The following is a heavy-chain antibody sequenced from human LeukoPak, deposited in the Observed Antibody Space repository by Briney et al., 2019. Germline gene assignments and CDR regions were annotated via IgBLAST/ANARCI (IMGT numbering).Heavy chain of an antibody. CDR3: ARVPGLRLGELSPLLDY. Sequence: SVKVSCKASGGTFSSYAISWVRQAPGQGLEWMGGIIPIFGTANYAQKFQGRVTITADKSTSTAYMELSSLRSEDTAVYYCARVPGLRLGELSPLLDYWGQGTLVTVSS. V-gene: IGHV1-69*06. CDR2: IIPIFGTA. D-gene: IGHD3-16*02. J-gene: IGHJ4*02. CDR1: GGTFSSYA.